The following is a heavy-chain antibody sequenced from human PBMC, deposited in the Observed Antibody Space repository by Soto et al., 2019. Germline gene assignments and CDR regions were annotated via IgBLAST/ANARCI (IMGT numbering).Heavy chain of an antibody. CDR2: ISSSSSYI. CDR1: GFTFSSYS. J-gene: IGHJ5*02. V-gene: IGHV3-21*01. CDR3: ARDPGVRGGGWFDP. Sequence: EVQLVESGGGLVKPGGSLRLSCAASGFTFSSYSMNWVRQAPGKGLEWVSSISSSSSYIYYADSVKGRFTISRDNDKNSLYRQMNSLRAEDTAVYYCARDPGVRGGGWFDPWGQGTLVTVSS. D-gene: IGHD3-10*01.